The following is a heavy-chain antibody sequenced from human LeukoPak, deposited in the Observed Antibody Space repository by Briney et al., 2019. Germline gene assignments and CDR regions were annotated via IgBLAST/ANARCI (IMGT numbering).Heavy chain of an antibody. Sequence: KPRGSLRLSCEASGFTFSSYSINWVRQAPGKGLEWVSSISSTSTYIYYADSVKGRFTISRDNAKNSLYLQMNSLRAEDTAVYYCARFTVTPVLGNGFDPWGQGTLVTVSS. CDR2: ISSTSTYI. CDR3: ARFTVTPVLGNGFDP. V-gene: IGHV3-21*01. J-gene: IGHJ5*02. D-gene: IGHD4-11*01. CDR1: GFTFSSYS.